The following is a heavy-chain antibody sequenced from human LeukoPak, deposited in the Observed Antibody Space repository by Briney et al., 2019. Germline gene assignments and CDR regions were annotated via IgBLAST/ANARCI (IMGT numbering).Heavy chain of an antibody. CDR2: IYHSGST. V-gene: IGHV4-30-2*01. CDR3: ARYGSGSYYRLPFDC. Sequence: VSXGSXSXGGYYXXWXRXPPXXXXEXIGYIYHSGSTYYNPSLKSRVTISVDRSKNQFSLKLSSVTAADTAVYYCARYGSGSYYRLPFDCWGQGTLVTVSS. D-gene: IGHD3-10*01. J-gene: IGHJ4*02. CDR1: XGSXSXGGYY.